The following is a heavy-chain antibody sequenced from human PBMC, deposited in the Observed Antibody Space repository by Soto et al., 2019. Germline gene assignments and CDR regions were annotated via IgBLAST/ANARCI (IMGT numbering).Heavy chain of an antibody. CDR2: ISYDGSDK. CDR3: ARDYYKYYDSSGYYRSPAY. Sequence: GGSLRLSCAAAGFTCRSYAMHWVRQAPGKGLEWVALISYDGSDKDYADSVKGRFTISRDNSRNTLFLQMNSLRAEDTAVYYCARDYYKYYDSSGYYRSPAYWGQGTLVTVSS. D-gene: IGHD3-22*01. V-gene: IGHV3-30-3*01. J-gene: IGHJ4*02. CDR1: GFTCRSYA.